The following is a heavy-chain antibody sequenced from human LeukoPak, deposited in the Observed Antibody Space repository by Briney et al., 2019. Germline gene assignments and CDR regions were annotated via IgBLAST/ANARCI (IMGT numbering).Heavy chain of an antibody. CDR2: ISGSGGST. J-gene: IGHJ4*02. CDR1: GFTFSSYA. Sequence: GGSLRLSCAASGFTFSSYAMSWVRQAPWKGLEWVSAISGSGGSTYYADSVKGRFTISRDNSKNTLYLQMNSLRAEDTAVYYCAKELPLAYDYVWGSYRSPGGLDYWGQGTLVTVSS. D-gene: IGHD3-16*02. V-gene: IGHV3-23*01. CDR3: AKELPLAYDYVWGSYRSPGGLDY.